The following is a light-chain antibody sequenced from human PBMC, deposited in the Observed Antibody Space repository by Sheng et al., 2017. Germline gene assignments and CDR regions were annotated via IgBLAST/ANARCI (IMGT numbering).Light chain of an antibody. J-gene: IGLJ1*01. Sequence: SYELTQPPSVSVPPGQTASITCSGDKLGDKYACWYQQKPGQSPLLVIYQDNKRPSGIPERFSGSNSGNTATLTISGTQAMDEADYYCQAWDSRTYVFGTGTKITV. CDR2: QDN. V-gene: IGLV3-1*01. CDR1: KLGDKY. CDR3: QAWDSRTYV.